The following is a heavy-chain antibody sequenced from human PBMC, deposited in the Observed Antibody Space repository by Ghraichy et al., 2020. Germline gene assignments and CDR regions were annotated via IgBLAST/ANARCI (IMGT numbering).Heavy chain of an antibody. Sequence: SETLSLTCTVSGGSISSSSFYWGWIRQPPGKGLEWIGSIYYSGSTYYNPSLKSRVTISVDTSKNQFSLKLSSLTAADTAVYYCERDGSSVYDWSIGMDVWGQGTTVAVSS. D-gene: IGHD5/OR15-5a*01. V-gene: IGHV4-39*07. CDR1: GGSISSSSFY. CDR3: ERDGSSVYDWSIGMDV. CDR2: IYYSGST. J-gene: IGHJ6*02.